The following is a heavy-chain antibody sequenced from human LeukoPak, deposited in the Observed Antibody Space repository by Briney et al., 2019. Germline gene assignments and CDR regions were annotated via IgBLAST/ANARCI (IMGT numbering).Heavy chain of an antibody. CDR2: ISGSGGST. V-gene: IGHV3-23*01. CDR3: AKVVELGTDTRNFDY. CDR1: GFTFSSYA. J-gene: IGHJ4*02. D-gene: IGHD7-27*01. Sequence: GGSLRLSCAASGFTFSSYAMSWVRQAPGKGLEWVSAISGSGGSTYYADSVKGRFTISRDNSKNTLYLQMNSLRAEDTAVYYCAKVVELGTDTRNFDYWGQGTLVTVSS.